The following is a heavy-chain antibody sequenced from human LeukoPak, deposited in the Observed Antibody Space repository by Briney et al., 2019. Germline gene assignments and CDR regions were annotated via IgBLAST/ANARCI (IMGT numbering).Heavy chain of an antibody. V-gene: IGHV4-59*08. CDR2: IYYSGST. D-gene: IGHD2-15*01. Sequence: SETLSLTCTVSGGAISSYYWSWIRQPPGKGLEWIGYIYYSGSTNYNPSLKSRVTISVDTSKNQFSLKLSSVTAADTAVYYCARQNLDCSGGSCYGKYYFDYWGQGTLVTVSS. CDR3: ARQNLDCSGGSCYGKYYFDY. J-gene: IGHJ4*02. CDR1: GGAISSYY.